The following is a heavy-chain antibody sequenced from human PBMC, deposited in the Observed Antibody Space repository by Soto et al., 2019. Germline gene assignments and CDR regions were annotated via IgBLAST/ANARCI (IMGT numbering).Heavy chain of an antibody. Sequence: SETLSLTCAVYGGSFSGYYWSWIRQPPGKGLEWIGEINHSGSTNYNPSLKSRVTISVDTSKNQFSLKLSSVTAADTAVYYCARGRDLSNPIIVVVPAAKYYFDYWGQGTLVTVSS. D-gene: IGHD2-2*01. V-gene: IGHV4-34*01. CDR2: INHSGST. CDR3: ARGRDLSNPIIVVVPAAKYYFDY. J-gene: IGHJ4*02. CDR1: GGSFSGYY.